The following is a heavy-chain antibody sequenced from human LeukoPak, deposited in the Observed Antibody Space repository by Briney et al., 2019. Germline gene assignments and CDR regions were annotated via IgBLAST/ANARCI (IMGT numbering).Heavy chain of an antibody. D-gene: IGHD4-17*01. V-gene: IGHV3-30-3*01. CDR2: ISYDGSNK. CDR1: GFTFSSYA. CDR3: ARGDYAGGGDEFDY. Sequence: SGGSLRLSCAASGFTFSSYAMHWVRQAPGKGLEWVAVISYDGSNKYYADSVKGPFTISRDNSKNTLYLQMNSLRAEDTAVYYCARGDYAGGGDEFDYWGQGTLVTVSS. J-gene: IGHJ4*02.